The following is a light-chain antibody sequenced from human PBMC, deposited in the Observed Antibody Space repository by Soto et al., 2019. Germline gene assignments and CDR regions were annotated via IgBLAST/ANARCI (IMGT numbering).Light chain of an antibody. Sequence: EIVMTQSPATLSVSPGERATLSCRASQSVSSNLAWYQQKPGQAPRLLIYGESTRATGIPARFSGSGSGTDFTLTISRLEPEDFAVYYCQEYGTSRTFGQGTKVDIK. CDR2: GES. V-gene: IGKV3-15*01. J-gene: IGKJ1*01. CDR3: QEYGTSRT. CDR1: QSVSSN.